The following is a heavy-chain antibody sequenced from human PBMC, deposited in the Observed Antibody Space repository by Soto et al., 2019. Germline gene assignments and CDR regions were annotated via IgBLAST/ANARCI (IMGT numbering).Heavy chain of an antibody. CDR3: ARDPGGYYYGSGSYNNYYYYGMDV. V-gene: IGHV1-69*08. J-gene: IGHJ6*02. Sequence: QVQLVQSGAEVKKPGSSVKVSCKASGGTFSSYTISWVRQAPGQGLEWMGRIIPILGIANYAQKFQGRVTITAEKSTSTAYMELSSLRSEDTAVYYCARDPGGYYYGSGSYNNYYYYGMDVWGQGTTVTVSS. D-gene: IGHD3-10*01. CDR2: IIPILGIA. CDR1: GGTFSSYT.